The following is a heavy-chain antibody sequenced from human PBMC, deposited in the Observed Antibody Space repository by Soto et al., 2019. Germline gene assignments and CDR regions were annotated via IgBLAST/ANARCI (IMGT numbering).Heavy chain of an antibody. V-gene: IGHV4-39*01. Sequence: QLQLQESGPGLVKPSETLSLTCTVSGGSITSSSYYWGWIRQPPGKGLEWIGNIYYSGSTYYNPSTKSRVTISVDTSKNQFSLKLGSVTAADTAVYYCMLGSGWKDSDYWGQGTLVTVSS. CDR3: MLGSGWKDSDY. J-gene: IGHJ4*02. D-gene: IGHD3-22*01. CDR2: IYYSGST. CDR1: GGSITSSSYY.